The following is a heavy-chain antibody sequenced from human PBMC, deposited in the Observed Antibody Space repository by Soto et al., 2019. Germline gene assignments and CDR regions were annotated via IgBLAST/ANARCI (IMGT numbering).Heavy chain of an antibody. V-gene: IGHV3-23*01. CDR3: ARYIRGPTVFYFDF. D-gene: IGHD5-18*01. CDR1: GFTFRSYA. CDR2: ITYNGDNT. Sequence: PGGSLRLSCAASGFTFRSYAMTWVRQAPGKGLEWVPVITYNGDNTFYADSVKGRFTISRDNSKDTVYLQMNSLRAEDTAVYYCARYIRGPTVFYFDFWGPGVLVTVSS. J-gene: IGHJ4*02.